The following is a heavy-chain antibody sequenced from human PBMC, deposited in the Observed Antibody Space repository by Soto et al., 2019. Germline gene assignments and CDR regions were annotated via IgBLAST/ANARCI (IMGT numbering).Heavy chain of an antibody. Sequence: GGSLRLSCAASGFTFSSYGMHWVRQAPGKGLEWVAVISYDGSNKYYADSVKGRFTISRDNSKNTLYLQMNSLRAEDTAVYYCAKDLGGRYYDFWSGYYTDYYYGMDVWGQGTTVTVS. D-gene: IGHD3-3*01. J-gene: IGHJ6*02. CDR2: ISYDGSNK. CDR1: GFTFSSYG. CDR3: AKDLGGRYYDFWSGYYTDYYYGMDV. V-gene: IGHV3-30*18.